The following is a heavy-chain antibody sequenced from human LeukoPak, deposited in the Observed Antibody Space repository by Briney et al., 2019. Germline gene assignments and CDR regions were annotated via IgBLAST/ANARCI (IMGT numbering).Heavy chain of an antibody. CDR3: AKDGRDYYYYMDV. CDR2: IRYDGNNK. Sequence: GGSLRLSCAASGFTFSDYSMHWVRQAPGKGLNWVAFIRYDGNNKYYADSVKGRFTISRDNSKNMLYLEMNSLSTEDTAVYYCAKDGRDYYYYMDVWGKGTTVTISS. CDR1: GFTFSDYS. J-gene: IGHJ6*03. V-gene: IGHV3-30*02.